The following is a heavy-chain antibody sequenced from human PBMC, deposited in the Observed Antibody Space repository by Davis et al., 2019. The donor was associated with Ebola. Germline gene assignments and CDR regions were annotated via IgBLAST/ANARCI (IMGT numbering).Heavy chain of an antibody. V-gene: IGHV4-59*01. CDR2: SYYSGST. D-gene: IGHD6-19*01. CDR1: GGSISSYY. CDR3: ARGPHSSGWYGLDV. J-gene: IGHJ6*02. Sequence: SETLSLTCTVSGGSISSYYWSWIRQPPGKGLEWIGYSYYSGSTNYTPSLKSRVTISVDTSKHQFSLKLSSVTAADTAVYYCARGPHSSGWYGLDVWGQGTTVTVSS.